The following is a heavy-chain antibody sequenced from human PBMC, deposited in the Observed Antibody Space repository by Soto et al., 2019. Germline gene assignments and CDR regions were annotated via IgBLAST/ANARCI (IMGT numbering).Heavy chain of an antibody. D-gene: IGHD5-12*01. CDR2: IYYSGST. CDR1: GGSISSGDYY. CDR3: ARADDSGYGGYYGMDV. J-gene: IGHJ6*02. V-gene: IGHV4-30-4*01. Sequence: KPSETLSLTCTVSGGSISSGDYYWSWIRQPPGKGLEWIGYIYYSGSTYYNPSLKSRVTISVDTSKNQFSLKLSSVTAADTAVYYCARADDSGYGGYYGMDVWGQGTTVTVSS.